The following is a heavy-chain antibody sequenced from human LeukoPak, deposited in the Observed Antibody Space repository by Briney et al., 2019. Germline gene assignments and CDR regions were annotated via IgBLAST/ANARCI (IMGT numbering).Heavy chain of an antibody. CDR2: IYSGGNT. CDR3: ARRAGDYSHPYDY. V-gene: IGHV3-53*01. J-gene: IGHJ4*02. CDR1: GFTFRSYA. Sequence: GGSLRLSCAVSGFTFRSYAMKWVRQAPGKGLEWVSFIYSGGNTYYADSVKGRFTISRDNSKNTVHLQMNSLRAEDTAMYYCARRAGDYSHPYDYWGQGTLVTVSS. D-gene: IGHD3-22*01.